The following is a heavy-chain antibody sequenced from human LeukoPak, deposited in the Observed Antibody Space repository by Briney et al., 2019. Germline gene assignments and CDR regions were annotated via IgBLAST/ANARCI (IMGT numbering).Heavy chain of an antibody. D-gene: IGHD2-2*01. CDR1: GFTFSSHW. CDR3: ARAGGYCSSTSCYPFLDY. Sequence: GGSLRLSCAASGFTFSSHWMHWVRQAPGKGLVWVSRINSDGSSISYADSVKGRFTISRDNAKNTLYLQMNSLRAEDTAVYYCARAGGYCSSTSCYPFLDYWGQGTLVTVSS. J-gene: IGHJ4*02. CDR2: INSDGSSI. V-gene: IGHV3-74*01.